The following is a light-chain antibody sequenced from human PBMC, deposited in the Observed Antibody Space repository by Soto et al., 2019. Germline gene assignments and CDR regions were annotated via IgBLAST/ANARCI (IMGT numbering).Light chain of an antibody. V-gene: IGLV2-11*01. CDR1: SSDVGGHNY. CDR3: CSYAGGYTWV. J-gene: IGLJ2*01. Sequence: QSALTQPRSVSGSPGQSVTISCTGTSSDVGGHNYVSWYQHHPGKAPKVMIHDVSKRPSGVPYRFSGSKSGNTASLSISGLQAEDEADYYCCSYAGGYTWVFGGGTKVTVL. CDR2: DVS.